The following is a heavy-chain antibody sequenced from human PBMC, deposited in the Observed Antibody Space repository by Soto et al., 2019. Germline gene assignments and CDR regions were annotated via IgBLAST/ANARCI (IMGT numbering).Heavy chain of an antibody. Sequence: GGSLRLSCAASGFTFDDYTMHWVRQAPGKGLEWVSLISWDGGSTYYADSVKGRFTISRDNSKNSLYLQMNSLRTEDTALYYCAKDTAQQLSPYSWFDPWGQGTLVTVS. CDR2: ISWDGGST. D-gene: IGHD6-13*01. J-gene: IGHJ5*02. CDR1: GFTFDDYT. CDR3: AKDTAQQLSPYSWFDP. V-gene: IGHV3-43*01.